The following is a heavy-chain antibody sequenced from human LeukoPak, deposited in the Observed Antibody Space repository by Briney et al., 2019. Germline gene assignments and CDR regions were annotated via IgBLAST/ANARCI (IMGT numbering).Heavy chain of an antibody. D-gene: IGHD6-13*01. J-gene: IGHJ5*02. CDR2: ISGSGGST. CDR3: AKDVAAAGACWFDP. CDR1: GFTFSSYA. Sequence: PGGSLRLSCAASGFTFSSYAMSWLRQAPGKGLEWVSAISGSGGSTYYADSVKGRFTISRDNSKNTLYLQMNSLRAEDTAVYYCAKDVAAAGACWFDPWGQGTLVTVSS. V-gene: IGHV3-23*01.